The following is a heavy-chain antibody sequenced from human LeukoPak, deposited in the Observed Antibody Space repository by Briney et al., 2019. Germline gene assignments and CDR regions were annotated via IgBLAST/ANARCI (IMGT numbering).Heavy chain of an antibody. Sequence: GGSLRLSCAASGVTFSSYGMHWVRQAPGKGLEWVALISSDGSDKLYGDSVKGRFTISRDDSNSTLYLQMNSLRAEDTAVYYCTTKVIRGNSGDDYDDWGQGTLVTVSS. J-gene: IGHJ4*02. D-gene: IGHD5-12*01. CDR1: GVTFSSYG. V-gene: IGHV3-30*03. CDR2: ISSDGSDK. CDR3: TTKVIRGNSGDDYDD.